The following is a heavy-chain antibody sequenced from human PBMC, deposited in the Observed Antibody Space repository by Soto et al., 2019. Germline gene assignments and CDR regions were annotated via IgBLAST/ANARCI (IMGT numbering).Heavy chain of an antibody. J-gene: IGHJ6*02. CDR3: ARKGGPVVGATSYYYYYYGMDV. Sequence: GASMKVSCKASGYTFTSYYMHWVRQAPGQGLEWMGIINPSGGSTSYAQKFQGRVTMTRDTSTSTVYMELSSLRSEDTAVYYCARKGGPVVGATSYYYYYYGMDVWGQGTTVTVSS. D-gene: IGHD1-26*01. CDR2: INPSGGST. CDR1: GYTFTSYY. V-gene: IGHV1-46*01.